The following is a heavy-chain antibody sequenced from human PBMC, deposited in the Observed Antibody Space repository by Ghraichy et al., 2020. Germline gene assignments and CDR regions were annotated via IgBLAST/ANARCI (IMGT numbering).Heavy chain of an antibody. CDR1: GGSISTYY. Sequence: SETLSLTCAGSGGSISTYYGSWIRQPPGKGLEWIAYIHHSGITNYNPSLKSRVTISLDTSMNQLSLSLSSVTAADTAVYYCARAKAGVAAAAIFDYWGQGTLVTVPS. CDR2: IHHSGIT. V-gene: IGHV4-59*01. D-gene: IGHD2-2*01. J-gene: IGHJ4*02. CDR3: ARAKAGVAAAAIFDY.